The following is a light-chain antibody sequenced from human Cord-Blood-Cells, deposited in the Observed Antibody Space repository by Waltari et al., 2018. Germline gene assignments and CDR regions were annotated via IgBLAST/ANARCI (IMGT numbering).Light chain of an antibody. CDR3: QQYYSTPWT. CDR1: QSVLYSSNNKNY. CDR2: WAS. V-gene: IGKV4-1*01. J-gene: IGKJ1*01. Sequence: DIVMTQSPDSLAVSLGERATINCKSSQSVLYSSNNKNYLAWYQQKPGPPPKLRTYWASTRESGVPDRFSGSGSGTDFTLTISSLQAEDVAVYYCQQYYSTPWTFGQGTKVEIK.